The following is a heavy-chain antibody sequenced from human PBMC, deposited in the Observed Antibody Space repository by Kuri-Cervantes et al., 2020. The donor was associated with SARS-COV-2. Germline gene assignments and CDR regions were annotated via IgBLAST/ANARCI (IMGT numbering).Heavy chain of an antibody. CDR1: GGSISSHY. CDR3: ARDLGGSNYGGGDY. D-gene: IGHD4-23*01. CDR2: IYYSGST. J-gene: IGHJ4*02. V-gene: IGHV4-59*11. Sequence: SETLSLTCTVSGGSISSHYWSWIRQPPGKGLEWIGYIYYSGSTNYNPSLKSRLTISVDTSKNQFSLKLSSVTAADTAVYYCARDLGGSNYGGGDYWGQGTLVTVSS.